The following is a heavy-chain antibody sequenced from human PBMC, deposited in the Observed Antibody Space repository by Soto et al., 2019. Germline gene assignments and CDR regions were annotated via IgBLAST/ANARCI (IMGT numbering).Heavy chain of an antibody. Sequence: EVQLLESGGGLVQPGGSLRLSCAASGFTFSSYAMSWGRQAPGKGLEWVSAISGSGGSTYYADSVKGRFTISRDNSKNTLYLQMNSLRAEDTAVYYSAKDLSISWPIYYYYYGMDVWGKGTTVTVSS. V-gene: IGHV3-23*01. CDR2: ISGSGGST. D-gene: IGHD6-13*01. J-gene: IGHJ6*04. CDR1: GFTFSSYA. CDR3: AKDLSISWPIYYYYYGMDV.